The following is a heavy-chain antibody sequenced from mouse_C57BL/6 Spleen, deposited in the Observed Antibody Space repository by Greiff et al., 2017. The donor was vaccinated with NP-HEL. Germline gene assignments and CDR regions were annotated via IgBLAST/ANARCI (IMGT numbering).Heavy chain of an antibody. CDR3: ARRDGNYVAWFAY. CDR1: GFTFSDYG. CDR2: ISSGSSTI. D-gene: IGHD2-1*01. V-gene: IGHV5-17*01. Sequence: DVQLVESGGGLVKPGGSLKLSCAASGFTFSDYGMHWVRQAPEKGLEWVAYISSGSSTIYYADTVKGRFTISRDNAKNTLFLQMTSLRSEDTAMYYCARRDGNYVAWFAYWGQGTLVTVSA. J-gene: IGHJ3*01.